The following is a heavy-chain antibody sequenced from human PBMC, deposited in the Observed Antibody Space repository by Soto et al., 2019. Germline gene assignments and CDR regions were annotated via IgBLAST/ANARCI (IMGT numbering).Heavy chain of an antibody. D-gene: IGHD3-10*01. V-gene: IGHV3-7*05. CDR3: TSLMVRGVMWLDY. CDR2: INQDGSEK. Sequence: GGSLRLSCASSGFSFSSYSMSWVRQAPGKGLEWVANINQDGSEKYYVDSVKGRFIISRDNAENSLYLQMSSLIAEDTAVYYCTSLMVRGVMWLDYWGQGALVTVSS. J-gene: IGHJ4*02. CDR1: GFSFSSYS.